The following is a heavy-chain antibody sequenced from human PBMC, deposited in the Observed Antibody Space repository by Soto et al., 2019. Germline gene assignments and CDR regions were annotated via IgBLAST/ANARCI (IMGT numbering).Heavy chain of an antibody. CDR3: ARARTPSIEFCYYGMDV. D-gene: IGHD1-26*01. V-gene: IGHV1-69*01. Sequence: QVQLVQSGAEVKKPGSSVKVSCKASGGTFSSYAISWVRQAPGQGLEWKGGIIPIFGTATYEKKLQGRDTITADESTRTASMELSSLRSEDTAVYYCARARTPSIEFCYYGMDVWGQGPTVTFSS. CDR1: GGTFSSYA. J-gene: IGHJ6*02. CDR2: IIPIFGTA.